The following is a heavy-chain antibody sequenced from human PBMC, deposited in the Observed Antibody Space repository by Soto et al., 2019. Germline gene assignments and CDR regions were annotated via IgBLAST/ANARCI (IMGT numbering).Heavy chain of an antibody. CDR1: GGTFSSYA. CDR2: IIPIFGTA. CDR3: ARDPGLSDYSIYYYYYGMDV. D-gene: IGHD4-17*01. Sequence: SVKVSCKASGGTFSSYAISWVRQAPGQGLEWMGGIIPIFGTANYAQKFQGRVTITADESTSTAYMELSSLRSEDTAVYYCARDPGLSDYSIYYYYYGMDVWGQGTTVTVSS. V-gene: IGHV1-69*13. J-gene: IGHJ6*02.